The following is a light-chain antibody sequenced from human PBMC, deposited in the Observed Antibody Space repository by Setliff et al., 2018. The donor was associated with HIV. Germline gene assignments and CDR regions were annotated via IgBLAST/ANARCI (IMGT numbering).Light chain of an antibody. CDR3: QVWDGNSDHYV. Sequence: LTQPPSVSVAPGKTARITCGGNNSGSKSVHWYQQKPGQAPVLVVYDDNDRPSGIPERFSDSNSGNTATLTIGRVEAGDEADYYCQVWDGNSDHYVFGTGTKVTVL. J-gene: IGLJ1*01. CDR2: DDN. V-gene: IGLV3-21*03. CDR1: NSGSKS.